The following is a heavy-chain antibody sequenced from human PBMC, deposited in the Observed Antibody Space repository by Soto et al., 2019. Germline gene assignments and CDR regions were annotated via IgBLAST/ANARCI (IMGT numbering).Heavy chain of an antibody. Sequence: GGPLRLSWTASGCTFSSYGMHWVRQAPGKGLEWVAVISYDGSNKYYADPVKGQFTISRDNSKNTLYLQMNSLRTEDTAVYYCARDDEGGSDCDLGYWGQGTLVTVSS. V-gene: IGHV3-30*03. D-gene: IGHD3-10*01. J-gene: IGHJ4*02. CDR1: GCTFSSYG. CDR2: ISYDGSNK. CDR3: ARDDEGGSDCDLGY.